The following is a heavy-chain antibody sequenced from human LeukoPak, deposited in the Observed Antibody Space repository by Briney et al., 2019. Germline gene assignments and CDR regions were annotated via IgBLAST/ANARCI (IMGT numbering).Heavy chain of an antibody. V-gene: IGHV4-38-2*02. CDR2: IYHSGST. Sequence: SETLSLTCSVSGYSISSGYYWGWIRQPPGKGLGWIGSIYHSGSTYYNPSLKSRVTISVDTSKNQFSLKLSSVTAADTAVYYCARGIGPYYFDYWGQGTLVTVSS. D-gene: IGHD2/OR15-2a*01. CDR1: GYSISSGYY. J-gene: IGHJ4*02. CDR3: ARGIGPYYFDY.